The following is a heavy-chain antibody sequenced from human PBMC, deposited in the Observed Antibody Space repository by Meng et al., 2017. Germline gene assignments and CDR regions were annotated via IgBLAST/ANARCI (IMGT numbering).Heavy chain of an antibody. Sequence: VVLSGAEWKQPWSSVKVSCKASGGTFSSYAISWVRQAPGQGREWMGGIIPIFGTANYAQKFQGRVTITADESTSTAYMELSSLRSEDTAVYYCARVEYYDSSGYYAAFDIWGQGTMVTVSS. J-gene: IGHJ3*02. V-gene: IGHV1-69*01. CDR2: IIPIFGTA. CDR1: GGTFSSYA. CDR3: ARVEYYDSSGYYAAFDI. D-gene: IGHD3-22*01.